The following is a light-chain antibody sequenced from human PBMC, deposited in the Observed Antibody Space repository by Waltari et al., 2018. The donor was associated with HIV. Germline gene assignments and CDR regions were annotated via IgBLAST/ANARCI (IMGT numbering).Light chain of an antibody. CDR2: GAS. J-gene: IGKJ5*01. CDR1: QNIDTT. V-gene: IGKV1-39*01. CDR3: HQTYSLPHT. Sequence: DIEMTQSPSSLSASVGDRVAITCRASQNIDTTLNWYQVTPGEAPKLLIFGASSLHSGVPSRFSGNESATDFTLTVSSLQPEDFATYFCHQTYSLPHTFGQGTRLDIK.